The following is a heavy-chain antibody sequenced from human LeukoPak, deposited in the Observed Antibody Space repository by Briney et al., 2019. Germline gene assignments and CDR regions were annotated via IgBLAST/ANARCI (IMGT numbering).Heavy chain of an antibody. CDR3: VRARTGSISDH. CDR2: ISYSGTA. D-gene: IGHD2-8*02. Sequence: SETLSLTCTVSGGSINTSPYYWGWVRQPPEKGLEWLGSISYSGTAYYNPSLRSRVTVSRDTSKNQFSLNLNSVTAADTAVYYCVRARTGSISDHWGQGILVIVSS. CDR1: GGSINTSPYY. J-gene: IGHJ4*02. V-gene: IGHV4-39*07.